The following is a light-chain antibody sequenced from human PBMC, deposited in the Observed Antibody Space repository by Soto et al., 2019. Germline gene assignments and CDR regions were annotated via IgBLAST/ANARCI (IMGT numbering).Light chain of an antibody. CDR1: QSVSTN. V-gene: IGKV3-15*01. J-gene: IGKJ1*01. CDR2: GAS. CDR3: QQYNNWPRGT. Sequence: EIVMTQSPATPSVSPGERATLSCTASQSVSTNLAWYLQKPGQPRRLLFYGASTRATGIPARLGGSGSGTQFTPAIASLQSDDFAVCYCQQYNNWPRGTFGQGTKVEIK.